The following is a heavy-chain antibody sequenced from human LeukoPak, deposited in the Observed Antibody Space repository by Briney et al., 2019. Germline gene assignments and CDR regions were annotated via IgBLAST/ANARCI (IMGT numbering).Heavy chain of an antibody. CDR2: IKHDGSEKQDGSEK. D-gene: IGHD3-10*01. J-gene: IGHJ6*03. CDR1: GFTFSQYW. V-gene: IGHV3-7*01. Sequence: GGSLRLSCAASGFTFSQYWMSWVRQAPGKGLEWVANIKHDGSEKQDGSEKNYVDSVKGRFTISRDNAKNSLYLQMNRLRAEDTAVYYCARSGRGADSFYFMDVWGKGTTVTVSS. CDR3: ARSGRGADSFYFMDV.